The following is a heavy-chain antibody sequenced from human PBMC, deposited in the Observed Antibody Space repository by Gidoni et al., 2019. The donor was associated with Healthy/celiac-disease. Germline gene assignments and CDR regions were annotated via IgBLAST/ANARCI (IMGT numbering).Heavy chain of an antibody. CDR3: ARKTTYYYDSSGWPFDY. Sequence: QVQLQQWGAGLLKPSETLSLTCAVYGGSFSGYYWSWCRQPPGKGLEWIGEINHSGSTNYNPSLKSRVTISVDTSKNQFSLKLSSVTAADTAVYYCARKTTYYYDSSGWPFDYWGQGTLVTVSS. D-gene: IGHD3-22*01. CDR1: GGSFSGYY. V-gene: IGHV4-34*01. CDR2: INHSGST. J-gene: IGHJ4*02.